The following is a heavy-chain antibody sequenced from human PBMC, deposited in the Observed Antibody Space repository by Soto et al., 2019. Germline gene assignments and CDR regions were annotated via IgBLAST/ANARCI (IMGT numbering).Heavy chain of an antibody. CDR2: INHSGST. CDR3: ARVPPFNYMDV. V-gene: IGHV4-34*01. Sequence: SETLSLTCAVYGGSFSGYYWSWIRQPPGKGLEWIGEINHSGSTNYNPSLKSRVTISVDTSKNQFSLKLSSVTAADTAVYYCARVPPFNYMDVWGKGTTVTVSS. CDR1: GGSFSGYY. J-gene: IGHJ6*03.